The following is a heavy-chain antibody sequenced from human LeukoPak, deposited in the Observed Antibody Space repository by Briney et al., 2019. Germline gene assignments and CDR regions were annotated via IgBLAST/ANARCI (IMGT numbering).Heavy chain of an antibody. J-gene: IGHJ4*02. CDR1: GGSINGYY. V-gene: IGHV4-59*08. Sequence: PSETLSLTCTVSGGSINGYYCSWIRQPPGRGLEWIGHIYYSGNTNYSPSLKSRVTISVDASRNQFSLRLSSVTAADTAVYFCARHGIGAVPAEYVDYWGQGTLVTVSS. CDR3: ARHGIGAVPAEYVDY. D-gene: IGHD6-19*01. CDR2: IYYSGNT.